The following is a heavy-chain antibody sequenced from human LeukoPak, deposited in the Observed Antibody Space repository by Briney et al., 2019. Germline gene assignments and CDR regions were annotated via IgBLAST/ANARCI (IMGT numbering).Heavy chain of an antibody. CDR3: ARTPLRRASFFTSYPNWFDT. V-gene: IGHV4-61*02. CDR2: VYSSGST. D-gene: IGHD2-15*01. J-gene: IGHJ5*02. Sequence: SETLSLTCTVSGGSISSGSYYWSWIRQPAGKGLEWIGRVYSSGSTDYNPSLKSRLSISVDTSKIQFSLRLSSVTVADTAVYYCARTPLRRASFFTSYPNWFDTWGQGTLVTVSS. CDR1: GGSISSGSYY.